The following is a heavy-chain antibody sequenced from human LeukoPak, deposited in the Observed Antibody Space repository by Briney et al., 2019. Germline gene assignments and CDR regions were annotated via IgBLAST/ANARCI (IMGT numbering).Heavy chain of an antibody. CDR1: GGSISSSSYY. D-gene: IGHD1-1*01. J-gene: IGHJ3*02. CDR2: IYYYGST. CDR3: ARLSTWNDGVDAFDI. Sequence: SETLSLTCTVSGGSISSSSYYWGWIRQPPGKGLEWIGTIYYYGSTYYNPSLKSRVTMSLDTSKNQFSLNLSSVTAADTAVFYCARLSTWNDGVDAFDIWGQGTMVTVSS. V-gene: IGHV4-39*07.